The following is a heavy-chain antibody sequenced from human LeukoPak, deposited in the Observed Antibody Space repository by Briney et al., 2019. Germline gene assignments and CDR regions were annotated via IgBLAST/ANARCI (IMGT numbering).Heavy chain of an antibody. V-gene: IGHV3-23*01. CDR1: GFTVSSNY. D-gene: IGHD5-12*01. CDR3: AKGLRDGYNYGAFDI. CDR2: IGGSGGST. Sequence: GGSLRLSCAASGFTVSSNYMSWVRQAPGKGLEWVSAIGGSGGSTYYADSVKGRFTISRDNSKNTLFLQMNSLRAEDTAVYYYAKGLRDGYNYGAFDIWGQGTMVTVSS. J-gene: IGHJ3*02.